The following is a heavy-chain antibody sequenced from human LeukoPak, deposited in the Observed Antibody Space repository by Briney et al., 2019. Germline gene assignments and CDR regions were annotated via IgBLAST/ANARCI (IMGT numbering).Heavy chain of an antibody. J-gene: IGHJ4*02. Sequence: ASVKVSCKASGYTFTGYYVHWVRQAPGQGLEWMGWINPNSGGTNYAQKFQGRVTMTRDTSISTAYMELSRLRSDDTAVYYCARQQGLGYDSSGYSYGYWGQGTLVTVSS. D-gene: IGHD3-22*01. CDR1: GYTFTGYY. CDR3: ARQQGLGYDSSGYSYGY. CDR2: INPNSGGT. V-gene: IGHV1-2*02.